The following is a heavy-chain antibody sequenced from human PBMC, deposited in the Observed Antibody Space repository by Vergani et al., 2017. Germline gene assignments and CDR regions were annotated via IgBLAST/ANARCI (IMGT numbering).Heavy chain of an antibody. CDR3: ARVAAMASGWFDP. CDR2: IIPILGIA. D-gene: IGHD5-18*01. CDR1: GGTFSSYA. Sequence: QVQLVQSGAEVKKPGSSVTVSCKASGGTFSSYAISWVRQAPGKGLEWMGRIIPILGIANYAQTFQGRVKSTADKSTSTAYMELSSLRSEDTAVYYCARVAAMASGWFDPWGQGTLVTVSS. J-gene: IGHJ5*02. V-gene: IGHV1-69*04.